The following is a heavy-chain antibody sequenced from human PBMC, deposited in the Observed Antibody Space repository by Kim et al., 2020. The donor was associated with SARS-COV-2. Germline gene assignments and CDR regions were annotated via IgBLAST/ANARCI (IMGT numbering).Heavy chain of an antibody. CDR3: ARGGYSGYDLDH. V-gene: IGHV3-21*01. CDR2: ISSGTGYI. CDR1: GFTFSSYS. D-gene: IGHD5-12*01. Sequence: GGSLRLSCEGSGFTFSSYSMNWVRQAPGKGLEWVSAISSGTGYIYDADSVRGRFVISRDNAKHSLYLQMSSLRVEDTAVYYCARGGYSGYDLDHWGSGT. J-gene: IGHJ4*02.